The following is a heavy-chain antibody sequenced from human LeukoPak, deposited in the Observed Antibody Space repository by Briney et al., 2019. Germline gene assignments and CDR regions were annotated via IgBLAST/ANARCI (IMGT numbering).Heavy chain of an antibody. CDR1: GYSFTSYW. J-gene: IGHJ5*02. CDR3: ARLGAAAGPNWFDP. D-gene: IGHD6-13*01. V-gene: IGHV5-51*01. CDR2: IYPGDSDT. Sequence: GESLKTSCKGSGYSFTSYWIGWVRQMPGKGLEWMGIIYPGDSDTRYSPSFQGQVTISADRSISTAFLQWNSLKASDTAMYYCARLGAAAGPNWFDPWGQGTLVTVSS.